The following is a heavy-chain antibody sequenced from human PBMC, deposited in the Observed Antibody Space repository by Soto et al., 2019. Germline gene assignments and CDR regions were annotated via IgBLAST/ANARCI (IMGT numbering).Heavy chain of an antibody. CDR2: IWYDGSNK. Sequence: GGSLRLSCAASGFTFSSYGMHWVRQAPGKGLEWVAVIWYDGSNKYYADSVKGRFTISRDNSKNTLYLQMNSLRAEDTAVYYCARDSIAARAFWYFDLWGRGTLVTVSS. V-gene: IGHV3-33*01. CDR1: GFTFSSYG. J-gene: IGHJ2*01. CDR3: ARDSIAARAFWYFDL. D-gene: IGHD6-6*01.